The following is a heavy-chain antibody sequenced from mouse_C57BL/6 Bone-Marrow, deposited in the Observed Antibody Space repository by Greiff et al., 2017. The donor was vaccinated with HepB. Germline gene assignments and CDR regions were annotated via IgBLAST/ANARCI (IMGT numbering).Heavy chain of an antibody. CDR1: GYTFTDYY. D-gene: IGHD4-1*01. J-gene: IGHJ3*01. CDR2: INPNNGGT. Sequence: EVQLQQSGPELVKPGASVKISCKASGYTFTDYYMNWVKRSHGKSLEWIGDINPNNGGTSYNQKFKGKATLTVDKSSSTAYMELRSLTSEDSAVYYCARLTGPFAYWGQGTLVTVSA. V-gene: IGHV1-26*01. CDR3: ARLTGPFAY.